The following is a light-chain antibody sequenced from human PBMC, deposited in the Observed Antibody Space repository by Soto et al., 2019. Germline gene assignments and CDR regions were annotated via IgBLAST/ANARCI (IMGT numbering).Light chain of an antibody. Sequence: DIQLTQSPSFLSASVGDRVTITCRASQGISSYLDCYQQKPGKAPKLLIYAASTLQSGVPSRFSGSGSGTEFTLTISSLQPEDFATYYCQQLNSYPYTFGQGTKLEFK. V-gene: IGKV1-9*01. CDR1: QGISSY. J-gene: IGKJ2*01. CDR2: AAS. CDR3: QQLNSYPYT.